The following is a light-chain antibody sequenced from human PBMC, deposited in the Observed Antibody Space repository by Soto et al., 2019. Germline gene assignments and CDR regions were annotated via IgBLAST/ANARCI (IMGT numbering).Light chain of an antibody. CDR3: QQYGGSPQFT. J-gene: IGKJ3*01. CDR2: GAS. Sequence: EIALTQSPGTLSLSPGERATLSCRASQSIYSNYLAWYQQKPGQAPRLLIYGASARATGIPDRFSGSGSGTDFTLTISRLETEDFAVYYCQQYGGSPQFTFGPGTKVD. V-gene: IGKV3-20*01. CDR1: QSIYSNY.